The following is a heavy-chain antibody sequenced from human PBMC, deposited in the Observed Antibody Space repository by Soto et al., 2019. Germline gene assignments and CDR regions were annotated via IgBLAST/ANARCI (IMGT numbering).Heavy chain of an antibody. CDR3: AKDYSVVAATLTVDY. D-gene: IGHD2-15*01. V-gene: IGHV3-23*01. J-gene: IGHJ4*02. Sequence: GGSLRLSCAASGFNFSSYAMSWVRQAPGKGLEWVSAISGSGGSTYYADSVKGRFTISRDNSKNTLYLQMNSLRAEDTAVYYCAKDYSVVAATLTVDYWGQGTLVTVSS. CDR2: ISGSGGST. CDR1: GFNFSSYA.